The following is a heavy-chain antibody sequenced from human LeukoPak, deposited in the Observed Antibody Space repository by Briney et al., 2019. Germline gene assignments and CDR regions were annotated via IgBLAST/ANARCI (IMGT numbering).Heavy chain of an antibody. CDR3: VRAGSGALFGFDI. V-gene: IGHV4-30-4*01. J-gene: IGHJ3*02. CDR1: GGTFNSGDYY. Sequence: SHTLSLTCTVSGGTFNSGDYYWGWLRQAPGRGLEGRGYIYYSGSTYYNASLKSRVTISIDTSKNQFSLKLSSVTAADTAVYYCVRAGSGALFGFDIWGQGPTVTVSS. D-gene: IGHD3-16*01. CDR2: IYYSGST.